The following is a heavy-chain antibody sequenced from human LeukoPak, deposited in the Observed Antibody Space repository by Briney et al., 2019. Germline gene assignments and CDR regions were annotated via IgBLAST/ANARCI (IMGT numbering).Heavy chain of an antibody. CDR3: ARDHCSSTSCYGNVDY. CDR1: GYTFTSYG. Sequence: ASVKVSCKASGYTFTSYGISWVRQAPGQGLEWMGRVIPILGIANYAQKFQGRVTITADKSTSTAYMELSSLRSEDTAVYYCARDHCSSTSCYGNVDYWGQGTLVTVSS. CDR2: VIPILGIA. D-gene: IGHD2-2*01. V-gene: IGHV1-69*04. J-gene: IGHJ4*02.